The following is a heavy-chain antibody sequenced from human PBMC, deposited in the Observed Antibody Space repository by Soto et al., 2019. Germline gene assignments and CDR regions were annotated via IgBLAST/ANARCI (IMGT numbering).Heavy chain of an antibody. CDR2: MSYDGKDE. Sequence: GVSPSPSWVAPGFPLRSYAMHWVRQAPGQGLEWVAIMSYDGKDEHFPNSVKGPFTISRDNSKNTPYLPRNDLRVEGTAVYGWERDPPGPLPLLADCGQGTLVTVSS. CDR1: GFPLRSYA. CDR3: ERDPPGPLPLLAD. D-gene: IGHD3-16*02. J-gene: IGHJ4*02. V-gene: IGHV3-30*04.